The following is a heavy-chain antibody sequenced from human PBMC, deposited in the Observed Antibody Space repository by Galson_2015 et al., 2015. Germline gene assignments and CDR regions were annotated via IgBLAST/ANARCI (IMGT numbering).Heavy chain of an antibody. V-gene: IGHV3-23*01. CDR1: GFTFSSYA. D-gene: IGHD2-2*01. CDR3: AKAGAAMYYYYGMDV. CDR2: ISGSGGST. Sequence: SLRLSCVASGFTFSSYAMSWVRQAPGKGLEWVSAISGSGGSTYYADSVKGRFTISRDNSKNTLYLQMNSLRAEDTAVYYCAKAGAAMYYYYGMDVWGQGTTVTVSS. J-gene: IGHJ6*02.